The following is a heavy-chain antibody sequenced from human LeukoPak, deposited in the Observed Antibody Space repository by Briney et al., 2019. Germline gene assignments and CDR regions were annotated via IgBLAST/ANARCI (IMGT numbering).Heavy chain of an antibody. D-gene: IGHD3-22*01. CDR1: GGSIRNSDYY. CDR2: IYYSGST. V-gene: IGHV4-39*01. CDR3: ARLVWHYDSSGYYYSDYYYYYMDV. Sequence: SETLSLTCTVSGGSIRNSDYYWGWIRQPPGKGLEWIGSIYYSGSTYYNPSLKSRVTISVDASNNQFSLKLSSVTAADTAVYYCARLVWHYDSSGYYYSDYYYYYMDVWGKGTTVTISS. J-gene: IGHJ6*03.